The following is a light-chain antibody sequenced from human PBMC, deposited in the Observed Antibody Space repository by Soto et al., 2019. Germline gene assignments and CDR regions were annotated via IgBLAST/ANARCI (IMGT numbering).Light chain of an antibody. V-gene: IGLV1-44*01. CDR2: NND. J-gene: IGLJ3*02. Sequence: QSVLSQPPSASGTPGQTVTISCSGRSSNIGSNIVNWYQQLPGTAPKLLIYNNDHRPSGVADRFSGSKSGTSASLAISGLQSEDEAHYYCSAWDASLSAILFGGGTKLTVL. CDR1: SSNIGSNI. CDR3: SAWDASLSAIL.